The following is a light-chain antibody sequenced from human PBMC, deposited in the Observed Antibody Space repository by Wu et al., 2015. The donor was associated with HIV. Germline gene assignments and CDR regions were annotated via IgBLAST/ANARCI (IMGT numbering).Light chain of an antibody. J-gene: IGKJ1*01. V-gene: IGKV3-15*01. CDR2: GAS. CDR3: LQYNNWPRT. CDR1: QSVSSN. Sequence: EIVLTQSPVTLSLSPGERATLSCRASQSVSSNLAWYQQKPGQAPRLLIYGASTRATGIPARFSGSGSGTEFTLTISSLQSEDFAVYYCLQYNNWPRTFGQGTKVEIK.